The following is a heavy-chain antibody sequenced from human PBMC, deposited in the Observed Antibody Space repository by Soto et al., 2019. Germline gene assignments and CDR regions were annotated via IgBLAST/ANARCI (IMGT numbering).Heavy chain of an antibody. CDR3: ARDGADILTGYYYYYGMDV. D-gene: IGHD3-9*01. J-gene: IGHJ6*02. V-gene: IGHV3-21*01. Sequence: EVQLVESGGGLVKPGGSLRLPCAASGFTFSSYSMNWVRQAPGKGLEWVSSISSSSSYIYYADSVKGRFTISRDNAKNSLYLQMNSLRAEDTAVYYCARDGADILTGYYYYYGMDVWGQGTTVTVSS. CDR2: ISSSSSYI. CDR1: GFTFSSYS.